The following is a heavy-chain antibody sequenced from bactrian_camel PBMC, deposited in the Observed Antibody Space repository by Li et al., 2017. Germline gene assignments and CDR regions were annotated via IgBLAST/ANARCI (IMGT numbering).Heavy chain of an antibody. CDR2: ITDGIA. J-gene: IGHJ4*01. Sequence: QVQLVESGGGSVQSGGSLRLSCTASGLTYSNYCMAWFRQSPGKERELVSTITDGIATYADSVKGRFTISKDNAKNTVYLQLNSLKTEDSAMYYCATFSDWVSDVNEYNYWGQGTQVTVS. V-gene: IGHV3S1*01. CDR1: GLTYSNYC. CDR3: ATFSDWVSDVNEYNY. D-gene: IGHD3*01.